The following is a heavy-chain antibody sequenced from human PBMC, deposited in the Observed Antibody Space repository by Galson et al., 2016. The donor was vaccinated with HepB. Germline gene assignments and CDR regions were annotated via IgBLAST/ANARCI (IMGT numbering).Heavy chain of an antibody. J-gene: IGHJ5*02. D-gene: IGHD3-16*01. CDR1: GASLSSGNYY. V-gene: IGHV4-61*01. Sequence: SETLSLTCSVSGASLSSGNYYWTWIRQPPGKGLVWFGHRHSSGSSIYSPSLKSRVTISMEMYRNQFSLKLSSVTAADTAVYYCVRAGGRSGWLTATINWFAPWGQGTLVTVSS. CDR2: RHSSGSS. CDR3: VRAGGRSGWLTATINWFAP.